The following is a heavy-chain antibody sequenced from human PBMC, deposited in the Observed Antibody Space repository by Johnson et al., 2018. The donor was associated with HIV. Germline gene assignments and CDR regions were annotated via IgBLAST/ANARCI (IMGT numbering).Heavy chain of an antibody. CDR1: GFTISGFY. J-gene: IGHJ3*02. CDR3: AKSPGKDHGGNSGGIDI. V-gene: IGHV3-66*01. CDR2: VSSGGTS. Sequence: GLVQPGGSLRLSCAASGFTISGFYMSWVRQAPGKVPEWLSVVSSGGTSYYADSVRGRFTVSRDNSKNTMYLQMNSLRAEDTAVYYCAKSPGKDHGGNSGGIDIWGQGTMVTVSA. D-gene: IGHD4-23*01.